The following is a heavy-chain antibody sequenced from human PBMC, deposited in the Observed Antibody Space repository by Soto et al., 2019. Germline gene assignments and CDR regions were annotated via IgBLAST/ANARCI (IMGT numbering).Heavy chain of an antibody. D-gene: IGHD6-19*01. CDR2: MNPNSGNT. CDR1: GYTFTSYD. CDR3: ARGRGWWYYFDY. Sequence: ASVKVSCKASGYTFTSYDINWLRQATGQGLEWMGWMNPNSGNTGYAQKFQGRVTMTRNTSISTAYMELSSLRSEDTAVYYCARGRGWWYYFDYWGQGTLVTVSS. J-gene: IGHJ4*02. V-gene: IGHV1-8*01.